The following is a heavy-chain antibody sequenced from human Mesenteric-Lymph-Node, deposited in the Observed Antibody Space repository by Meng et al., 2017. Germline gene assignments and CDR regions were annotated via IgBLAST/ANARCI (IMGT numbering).Heavy chain of an antibody. CDR3: ASDPNWSTT. V-gene: IGHV3-21*02. Sequence: VQLVGSGGGLVKPGGSLILSCGGSRSIFDSYDMTWRRQAPGKGPEWVASMGLGHSHGSYADSVIGRFTVSRDNAKTSFFLQMNSLRAEDTAIYYCASDPNWSTTWGQGTLVTVSS. J-gene: IGHJ5*02. CDR1: RSIFDSYD. CDR2: MGLGHSHG.